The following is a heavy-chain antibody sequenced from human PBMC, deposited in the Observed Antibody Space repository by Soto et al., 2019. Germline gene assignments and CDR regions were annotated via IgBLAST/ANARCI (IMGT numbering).Heavy chain of an antibody. Sequence: PVESLTISCKGSGYSFTTYWISWVRQMPGKGLEWMGRIDPSDSYTNYSPSFQGHVTISADKSISTAYLQWSSLKASDTAMYYCARLGIAAAGNPGPWGQGTLVTVSS. V-gene: IGHV5-10-1*01. J-gene: IGHJ5*02. D-gene: IGHD6-13*01. CDR1: GYSFTTYW. CDR3: ARLGIAAAGNPGP. CDR2: IDPSDSYT.